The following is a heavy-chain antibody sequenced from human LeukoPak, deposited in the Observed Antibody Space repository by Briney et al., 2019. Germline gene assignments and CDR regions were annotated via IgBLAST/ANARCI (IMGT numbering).Heavy chain of an antibody. J-gene: IGHJ6*02. D-gene: IGHD6-13*01. Sequence: GGSLRLSCAASGFTFSSYSMNWVRQAPGKGLEWVSYISSSSTMYYADSVKGRFTISRDNAKNSLYLQMNSLRAEDTAVYYCARDVAAAGLGNYGMDVWGQGTTVTVSS. CDR1: GFTFSSYS. V-gene: IGHV3-48*01. CDR3: ARDVAAAGLGNYGMDV. CDR2: ISSSSTM.